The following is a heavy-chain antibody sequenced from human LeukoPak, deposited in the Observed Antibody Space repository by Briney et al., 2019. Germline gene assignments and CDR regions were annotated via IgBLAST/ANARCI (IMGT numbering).Heavy chain of an antibody. J-gene: IGHJ4*02. D-gene: IGHD6-25*01. CDR2: IIPIFGTA. V-gene: IGHV1-69*13. Sequence: SVKVSCKASGGTFSSYAISWVRQAPGQGLEWMGGIIPIFGTANYAQKFQGRVTITADESTSTAYMELSSLRSEDTAVYYCVRGAKCSGADCDSTKEYVYYFDYWGQGTLVTVSS. CDR3: VRGAKCSGADCDSTKEYVYYFDY. CDR1: GGTFSSYA.